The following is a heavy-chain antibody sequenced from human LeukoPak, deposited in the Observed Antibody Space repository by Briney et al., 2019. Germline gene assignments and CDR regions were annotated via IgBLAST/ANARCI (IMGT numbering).Heavy chain of an antibody. CDR1: GGPFSGYY. D-gene: IGHD6-19*01. CDR3: ARVYSSGWYYYFDY. Sequence: SETLSLTCAVYGGPFSGYYRSWIRQPPGKGLEWIGEINHSGSTNYNPSLKSRVTISVDTSKNQFSLKLSSVTAADTAVYYCARVYSSGWYYYFDYWGQGTLVTVSS. J-gene: IGHJ4*02. CDR2: INHSGST. V-gene: IGHV4-34*01.